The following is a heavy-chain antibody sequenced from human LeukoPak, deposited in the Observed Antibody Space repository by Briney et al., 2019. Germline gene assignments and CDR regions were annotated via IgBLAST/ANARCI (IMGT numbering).Heavy chain of an antibody. CDR2: MYAGGST. CDR1: GFTVSSNY. CDR3: ARSCGGWFDY. Sequence: GGSLRLSCAASGFTVSSNYMSWLRQPPGKGLEWVSVMYAGGSTYYADSVKGRFTISGDSSKNTLYLKMNSLRVEARAKYYCARSCGGWFDYWGQGTLVTASS. V-gene: IGHV3-53*01. J-gene: IGHJ4*02. D-gene: IGHD6-19*01.